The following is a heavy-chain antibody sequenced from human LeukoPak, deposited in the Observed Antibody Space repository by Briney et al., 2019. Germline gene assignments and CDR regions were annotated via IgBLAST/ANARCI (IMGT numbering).Heavy chain of an antibody. V-gene: IGHV3-15*01. J-gene: IGHJ4*02. D-gene: IGHD3/OR15-3a*01. Sequence: GASLRLSCAASGPTFNNAWMSWVRQAPGKGLEWVGRIKSKTDGGTTDYAAPAKGRFTISRDDSENTVYLQMNSLKTEDTAVYYCTTWTSHWGQGTLVTVSS. CDR3: TTWTSH. CDR1: GPTFNNAW. CDR2: IKSKTDGGTT.